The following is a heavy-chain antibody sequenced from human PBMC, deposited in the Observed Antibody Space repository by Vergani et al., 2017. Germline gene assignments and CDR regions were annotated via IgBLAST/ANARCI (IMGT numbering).Heavy chain of an antibody. D-gene: IGHD4-23*01. CDR3: AGEPGGKRGEYYFDY. V-gene: IGHV3-7*01. CDR1: GFTFSSYS. J-gene: IGHJ4*02. Sequence: EVQLVESGGGLVKPGGSLRLSCAASGFTFSSYSMNWVRQAPGKGLEWVANIKQDGSEKYYVDSVKGRFTISRDNAKNSLYLQMNSLRAEATAVYYCAGEPGGKRGEYYFDYWGQGTLVTVSS. CDR2: IKQDGSEK.